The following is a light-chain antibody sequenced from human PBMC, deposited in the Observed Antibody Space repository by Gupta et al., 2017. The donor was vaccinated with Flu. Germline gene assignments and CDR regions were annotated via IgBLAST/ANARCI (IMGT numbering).Light chain of an antibody. CDR2: TDS. CDR1: ALEKEY. V-gene: IGLV3-25*01. CDR3: HSADSSGNDAV. Sequence: GQTVRSTGTGDALEKEYAYWYQQTPGQAPVLLMYTDSERPSGIPERFSGSTSVTTGTVTISGVQAEEEADYYCHSADSSGNDAVFGGGTKPTVL. J-gene: IGLJ3*02.